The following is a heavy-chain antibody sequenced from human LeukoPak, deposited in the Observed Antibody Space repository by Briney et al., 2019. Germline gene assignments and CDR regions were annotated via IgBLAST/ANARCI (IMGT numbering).Heavy chain of an antibody. D-gene: IGHD5-12*01. V-gene: IGHV3-21*01. Sequence: GGSLRLSCAASGFTFSSYSMNWVRQAPGKGLGWVSSISSSSSYIYYADSVKGRLTISRDNAKNSLYLQMNSLRAEDTAVYYCARVSGYDGYFDYWGQGTLVTVSS. CDR1: GFTFSSYS. CDR3: ARVSGYDGYFDY. J-gene: IGHJ4*02. CDR2: ISSSSSYI.